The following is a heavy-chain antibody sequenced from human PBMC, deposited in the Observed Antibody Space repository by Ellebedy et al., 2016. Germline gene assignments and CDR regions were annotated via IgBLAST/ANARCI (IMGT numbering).Heavy chain of an antibody. CDR1: GGSISSYY. D-gene: IGHD3-22*01. J-gene: IGHJ3*02. CDR2: IYTSGST. V-gene: IGHV4-4*07. Sequence: SETLSLXXTVSGGSISSYYWSWIRQPAGKGLEWIGRIYTSGSTNYNPSLKSRVTISVDTSKNQFSLKLSSVTAADTAVYYCAREPITMIVVGDDAFDIWGQGTMVTVSS. CDR3: AREPITMIVVGDDAFDI.